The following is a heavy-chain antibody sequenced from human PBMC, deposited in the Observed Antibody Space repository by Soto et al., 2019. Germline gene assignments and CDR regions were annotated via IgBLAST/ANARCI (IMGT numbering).Heavy chain of an antibody. J-gene: IGHJ4*01. CDR2: INSDGRIT. Sequence: EVQLVESGGGFVQPGGSLRLSCAASGVTFSSYWMHWVRQDPGKGLVWVSRINSDGRITTYADSVKGRVTISRDNAKNTLYLQMHSMSAEDTAFYFCAKGDSGYYYANCGHGSLVTVAA. D-gene: IGHD5-12*01. CDR3: AKGDSGYYYAN. V-gene: IGHV3-74*01. CDR1: GVTFSSYW.